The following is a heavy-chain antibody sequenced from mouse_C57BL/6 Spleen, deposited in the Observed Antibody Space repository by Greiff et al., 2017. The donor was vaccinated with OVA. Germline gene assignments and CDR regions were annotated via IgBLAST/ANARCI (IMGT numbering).Heavy chain of an antibody. CDR3: ARGDYDWYFDV. CDR2: IYIGNGYT. J-gene: IGHJ1*03. V-gene: IGHV1-58*01. CDR1: LYTFTSYG. D-gene: IGHD2-4*01. Sequence: VQLQQSGAELVRPGSSVKLHCTTPLYTFTSYGINWVKQRPGQGLEWIGYIYIGNGYTEYNEKFKGKATLTSDTSSSTAYMQLSSLTSEDSAIYFCARGDYDWYFDVWGTGTTVTVSS.